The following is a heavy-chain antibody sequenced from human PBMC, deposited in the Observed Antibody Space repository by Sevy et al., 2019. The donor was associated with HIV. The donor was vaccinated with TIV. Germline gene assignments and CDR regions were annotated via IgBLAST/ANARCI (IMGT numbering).Heavy chain of an antibody. CDR1: GFTFSSYA. V-gene: IGHV3-23*01. CDR3: AKDTDYYDSSGYYYVEY. Sequence: GGSLRLSCAASGFTFSSYAMSWVRQAPGKGLEWVSAISGSGGSTYYADSVKGRFTISRDNSKNTLYLQMNSLRAEDTAVYYCAKDTDYYDSSGYYYVEYWGQGTLVTVSS. J-gene: IGHJ4*02. D-gene: IGHD3-22*01. CDR2: ISGSGGST.